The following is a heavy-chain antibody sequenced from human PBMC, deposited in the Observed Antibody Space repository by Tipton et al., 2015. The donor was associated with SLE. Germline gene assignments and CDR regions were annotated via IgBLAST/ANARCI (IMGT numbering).Heavy chain of an antibody. CDR3: ARAFVRIEGEGTDAFDI. CDR2: ISSSGSTI. V-gene: IGHV3-48*03. CDR1: GFTFSSYA. D-gene: IGHD3-16*01. J-gene: IGHJ3*02. Sequence: GSLRLSCAASGFTFSSYAMSWVRQAPGKGLEWVSAISSSGSTIYYADSVKGRFTISRDNAKNSLYLQMNSLRAEDTAVYYCARAFVRIEGEGTDAFDIWDQGTMVTVSS.